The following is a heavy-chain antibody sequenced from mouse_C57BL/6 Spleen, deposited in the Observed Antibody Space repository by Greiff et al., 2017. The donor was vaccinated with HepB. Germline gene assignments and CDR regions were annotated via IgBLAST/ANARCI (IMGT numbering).Heavy chain of an antibody. CDR1: GFTFSDYY. CDR3: ARESYGSSHWYFDV. CDR2: INYDGSST. J-gene: IGHJ1*03. Sequence: EVMLVESEGGLVQPGSSMKLSCTASGFTFSDYYMAWVRQVPEKGLEWVANINYDGSSTYYLDSLKSRFIISRDNAKNILYLQMSSLKSEDTATYYCARESYGSSHWYFDVWGTGTTVTVSS. V-gene: IGHV5-16*01. D-gene: IGHD1-1*01.